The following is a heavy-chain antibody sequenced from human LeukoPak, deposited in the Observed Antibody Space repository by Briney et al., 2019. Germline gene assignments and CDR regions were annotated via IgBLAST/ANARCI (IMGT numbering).Heavy chain of an antibody. CDR2: IWYDGSNE. D-gene: IGHD2-8*01. V-gene: IGHV3-33*01. CDR1: GFSFGTYS. J-gene: IGHJ4*02. Sequence: GGSLRLSCVVSGFSFGTYSMHWARQVPGKGLGWVAVIWYDGSNEDYADSVKGRFTISRDNSKNTLYLQMNSLRAEDTAVYYCAREMAVWGQGALVTVSS. CDR3: AREMAV.